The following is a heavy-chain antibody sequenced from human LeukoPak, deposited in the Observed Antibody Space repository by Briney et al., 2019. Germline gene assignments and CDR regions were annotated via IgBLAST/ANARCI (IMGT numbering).Heavy chain of an antibody. CDR2: IYSGGST. V-gene: IGHV3-53*01. Sequence: GGSLRLSCAASGFTVSSSYMTWVRQAPGKGLEWVSVIYSGGSTYYADSVKGRFTISRDNSKNTLYLQMNSLRAEDTAVYYCATRSAYYTYYFDYWGQGTLVTVSS. CDR1: GFTVSSSY. J-gene: IGHJ4*02. CDR3: ATRSAYYTYYFDY. D-gene: IGHD3-22*01.